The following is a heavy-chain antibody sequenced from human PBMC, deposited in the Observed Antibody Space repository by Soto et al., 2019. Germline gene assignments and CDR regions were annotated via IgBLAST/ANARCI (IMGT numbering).Heavy chain of an antibody. CDR2: IYHSGST. Sequence: PSETLSLTCAVSGGSISSGGYSWSWIRQPPGKGLEWIGYIYHSGSTYYNPSLKSRVTISVDRSKNQFSLKLSSVTAADTAVYFCARGPRYFDYYYYYGMDAWGQGTTVTVSS. J-gene: IGHJ6*02. CDR3: ARGPRYFDYYYYYGMDA. CDR1: GGSISSGGYS. V-gene: IGHV4-30-2*01. D-gene: IGHD3-9*01.